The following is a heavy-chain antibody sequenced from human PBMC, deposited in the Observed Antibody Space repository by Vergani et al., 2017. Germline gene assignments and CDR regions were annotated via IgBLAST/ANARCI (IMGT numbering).Heavy chain of an antibody. J-gene: IGHJ3*02. Sequence: QVQLVQSGAEVKKPGSSVKVSCKASGGTFSSYAISWVRQAPGQGLEWMGGIIPIFGTANYAQKFQGRVTITADKSTSTAYMELSSLSSEDTAVYYCARGEHDSSGYPRLRDAFDIWGQGTMVTVSS. D-gene: IGHD3-22*01. CDR1: GGTFSSYA. V-gene: IGHV1-69*06. CDR2: IIPIFGTA. CDR3: ARGEHDSSGYPRLRDAFDI.